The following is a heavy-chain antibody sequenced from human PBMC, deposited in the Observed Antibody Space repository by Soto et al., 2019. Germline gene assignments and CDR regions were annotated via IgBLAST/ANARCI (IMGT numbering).Heavy chain of an antibody. V-gene: IGHV3-30-3*01. CDR2: ISKDGNSK. D-gene: IGHD2-21*02. CDR1: GFTFSSYV. CDR3: ARSYCGDDCALDY. J-gene: IGHJ4*02. Sequence: QVQLVESGGGVVQPGRSLRLSCAASGFTFSSYVIHWVRQAPGKGLEWVVVISKDGNSKHYADSVKGRFTISRDNSKNTLYLQMNSLRGEDTAVYYCARSYCGDDCALDYWGLGTLVTV.